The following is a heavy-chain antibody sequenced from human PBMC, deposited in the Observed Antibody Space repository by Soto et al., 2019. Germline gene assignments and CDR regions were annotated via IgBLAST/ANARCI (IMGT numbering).Heavy chain of an antibody. D-gene: IGHD6-13*01. J-gene: IGHJ4*02. CDR1: GFSLTSSGAG. Sequence: QITLKESGPTLLKPTQTLTLTCSFSGFSLTSSGAGVGWIRQPPGKALERLAVIYWDEDKRYSPSLRSRLTTPKDTPKTQVVLTITNLAPADTPTYFCAHTQAGHRRRVPFDYGGKGTLV. CDR2: IYWDEDK. CDR3: AHTQAGHRRRVPFDY. V-gene: IGHV2-5*02.